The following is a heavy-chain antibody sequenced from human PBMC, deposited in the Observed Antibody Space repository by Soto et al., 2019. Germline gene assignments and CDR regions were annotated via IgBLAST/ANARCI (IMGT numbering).Heavy chain of an antibody. V-gene: IGHV1-18*01. CDR1: GYTFTSYG. Sequence: QVQLVQSGAEVKKPGASVKVSCKASGYTFTSYGISWVRQAPGQGLEWMGWISAYNGNTNYAQKLQGRVTMTTDTSASTAYMELRSLRSDDTAVYYCARDSMVTSPGYYYYGMDVWGQGTTVTVSS. CDR3: ARDSMVTSPGYYYYGMDV. CDR2: ISAYNGNT. D-gene: IGHD5-18*01. J-gene: IGHJ6*02.